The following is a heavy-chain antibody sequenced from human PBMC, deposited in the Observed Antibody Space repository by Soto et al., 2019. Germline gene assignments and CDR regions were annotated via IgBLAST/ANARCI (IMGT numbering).Heavy chain of an antibody. V-gene: IGHV3-30-3*01. J-gene: IGHJ4*02. Sequence: QVQLVESGGGVVQPGRSLRLSCAASGFTFSSYAMHWVRQAPGKGLEWVAVTSYDGSNKYYADSVKGRFTISRDNSKNTLYLQMNSLRAEDTAVYYCARDSEGYFDYWGQGTLVTVSS. CDR3: ARDSEGYFDY. CDR2: TSYDGSNK. CDR1: GFTFSSYA.